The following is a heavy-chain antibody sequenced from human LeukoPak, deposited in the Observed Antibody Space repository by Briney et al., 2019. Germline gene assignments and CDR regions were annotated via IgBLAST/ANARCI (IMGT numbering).Heavy chain of an antibody. V-gene: IGHV2-5*01. CDR2: IYWNDDK. CDR1: GFSLSTSGVG. Sequence: SGPTLVKPTQTLTLTCTFSGFSLSTSGVGVGWIRQPPGKALEWLALIYWNDDKRYIPSLKSRLTITKATSKNQVVLTMTNMDPVDTATYYCARSPPGNWFDPWGQGTLVTVSS. J-gene: IGHJ5*02. CDR3: ARSPPGNWFDP.